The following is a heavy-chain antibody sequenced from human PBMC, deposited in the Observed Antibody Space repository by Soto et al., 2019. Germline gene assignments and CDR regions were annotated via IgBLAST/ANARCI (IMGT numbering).Heavy chain of an antibody. CDR3: ARGVGDLLWKARPYYFDY. D-gene: IGHD3-10*01. CDR1: GFSLSTSGMC. V-gene: IGHV2-70*01. Sequence: SGPTLVNPTQTLTLTCTFSGFSLSTSGMCVSWIRQPPGRALEWLALIDWDDDKYYSTSLKTRLTISKDTSKNQVVLTMTNMDPVDTATYYCARGVGDLLWKARPYYFDYWGQGTLVTVSS. J-gene: IGHJ4*02. CDR2: IDWDDDK.